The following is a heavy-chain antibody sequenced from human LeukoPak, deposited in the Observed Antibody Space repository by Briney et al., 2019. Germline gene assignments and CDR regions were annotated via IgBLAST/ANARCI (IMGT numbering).Heavy chain of an antibody. J-gene: IGHJ4*02. CDR1: GFTFSSYG. CDR2: ISYDGSNK. V-gene: IGHV3-30*18. Sequence: GGSLRLSCAASGFTFSSYGMHWVRQAPGKGLEWVAVISYDGSNKYYADSVKGRFTISRDNSKSTLYLQMNSLRAEDTAVYYCAKDDRRYSGYDYLPIDYWGQGTLVTVSS. CDR3: AKDDRRYSGYDYLPIDY. D-gene: IGHD5-12*01.